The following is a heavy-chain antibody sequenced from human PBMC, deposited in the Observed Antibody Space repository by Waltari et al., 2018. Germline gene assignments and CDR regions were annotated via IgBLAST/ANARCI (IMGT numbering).Heavy chain of an antibody. V-gene: IGHV4-34*01. CDR1: GGSFSGYY. J-gene: IGHJ3*02. CDR3: ARAWISLILGATSAFDI. D-gene: IGHD1-26*01. CDR2: INHSGST. Sequence: QVQLQQWGAGLLKPSETLSLTCAVYGGSFSGYYWSAIRQPPGKGLEWIGKINHSGSTNYNPSFKIRFTISVDTSKTQFSLKLSSVTAADTAVYYCARAWISLILGATSAFDIWGQGTMVTVS.